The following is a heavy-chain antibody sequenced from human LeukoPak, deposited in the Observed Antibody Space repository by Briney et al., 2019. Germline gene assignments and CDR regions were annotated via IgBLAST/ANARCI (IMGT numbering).Heavy chain of an antibody. Sequence: GGSLRLSCVASGFSFRSYWMNWVRQAPGKGLEWVSAISGSGGSTYYADSVKGRFTISRDNSKNTLYLQMNSLRAEDTAVYYCAKFPGYNWNYWFDPWGQGTLVTVSS. CDR3: AKFPGYNWNYWFDP. J-gene: IGHJ5*02. CDR1: GFSFRSYW. V-gene: IGHV3-23*01. D-gene: IGHD1-7*01. CDR2: ISGSGGST.